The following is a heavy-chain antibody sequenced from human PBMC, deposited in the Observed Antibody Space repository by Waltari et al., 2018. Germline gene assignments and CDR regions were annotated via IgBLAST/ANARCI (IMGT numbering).Heavy chain of an antibody. CDR1: GYTFTGYY. J-gene: IGHJ4*02. CDR3: AREDYGGNSLGY. Sequence: QVQLVQSGAEVKKPGASVKVSCKASGYTFTGYYMHWVRQAPGQGLEWMGWINPNSGGTNYAKKVQGRVTMTRDTSISTAYMELSRLRSDDTAVYYCAREDYGGNSLGYWGQGTLVTVSS. V-gene: IGHV1-2*02. D-gene: IGHD4-17*01. CDR2: INPNSGGT.